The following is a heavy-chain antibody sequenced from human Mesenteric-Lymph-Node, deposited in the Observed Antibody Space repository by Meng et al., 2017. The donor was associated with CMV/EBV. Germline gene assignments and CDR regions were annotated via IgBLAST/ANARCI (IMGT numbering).Heavy chain of an antibody. CDR1: GSFGGYY. Sequence: GSFGGYYWSWIRQPPGKGLEWIGEVNHSGSTNYNPSLKSRVTISVDTSKNQFSLKLSSVTAADTAVYYCARGTVVVVPAAIYFWFDPWGQGTLVTVSS. J-gene: IGHJ5*02. CDR3: ARGTVVVVPAAIYFWFDP. CDR2: VNHSGST. D-gene: IGHD2-2*01. V-gene: IGHV4-34*01.